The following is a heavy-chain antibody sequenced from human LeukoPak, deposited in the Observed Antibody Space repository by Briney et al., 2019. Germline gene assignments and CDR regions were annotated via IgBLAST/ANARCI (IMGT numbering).Heavy chain of an antibody. CDR2: ISSSGSTI. CDR3: TKEDRQLVCAY. D-gene: IGHD5-18*01. CDR1: GFTFSSYE. Sequence: GGSLRLSCAASGFTFSSYEMNWVRQAPGKGLEWVSYISSSGSTIYYADSVKGRFTISRDNSRNTVDLQLTSLRAEDTATYYCTKEDRQLVCAYWGQGTLVTVSS. J-gene: IGHJ4*02. V-gene: IGHV3-48*03.